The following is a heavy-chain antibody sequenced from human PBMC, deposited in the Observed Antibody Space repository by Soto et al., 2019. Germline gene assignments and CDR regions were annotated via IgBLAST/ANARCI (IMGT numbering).Heavy chain of an antibody. V-gene: IGHV4-31*03. CDR1: GGSLSNGGYY. J-gene: IGHJ6*02. CDR3: ERSGQVFYGMDV. Sequence: SETLSLTCTVSGGSLSNGGYYWSWIRQLPGKGLEWIGYIYYSGTTYYNPSLKSRVTISVDTSQNQFSLKLSSVTAADTYVYYLERSGQVFYGMDVWGQGNTVTVS. CDR2: IYYSGTT.